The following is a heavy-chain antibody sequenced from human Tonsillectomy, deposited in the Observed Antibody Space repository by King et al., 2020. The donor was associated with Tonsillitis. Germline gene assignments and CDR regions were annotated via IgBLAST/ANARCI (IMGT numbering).Heavy chain of an antibody. J-gene: IGHJ4*02. CDR2: IRYDGSNK. V-gene: IGHV3-30*02. Sequence: VQLVESGGGVVQPGGSLRLSCAASGFTFSSYGMHWVRQAPGKGLEWVAFIRYDGSNKYYADSVKGRFTISRDNSKNTLYLQMNSLRAEDTAVYYCAKNYYDSSGYYYFDYWGQGTLVTVSS. D-gene: IGHD3-22*01. CDR3: AKNYYDSSGYYYFDY. CDR1: GFTFSSYG.